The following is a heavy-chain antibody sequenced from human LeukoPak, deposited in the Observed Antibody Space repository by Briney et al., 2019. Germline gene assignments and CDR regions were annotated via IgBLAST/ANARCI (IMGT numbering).Heavy chain of an antibody. CDR2: IYYSGST. CDR3: ACSRIAAAETDY. CDR1: GGSISSYY. D-gene: IGHD6-13*01. Sequence: PSEPLSLTCTVSGGSISSYYWSWIRQPPGKGLEWIGYIYYSGSTNYNPSLKSRVTISVDTSKNQFSLKLSSVTAADTAVYYCACSRIAAAETDYWGQGTLVTVSS. J-gene: IGHJ4*02. V-gene: IGHV4-59*08.